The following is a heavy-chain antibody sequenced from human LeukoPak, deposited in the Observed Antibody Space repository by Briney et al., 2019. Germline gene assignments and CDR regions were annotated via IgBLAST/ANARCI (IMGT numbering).Heavy chain of an antibody. Sequence: GGSLRLSCAASGFTFCSYWMSWVRQGPGGGLWWGAVISYDGSNKYYADSVKGRFTISRDNSKNTLYLQMNRLRAEDTAVYYCARRRGWFGELSDYGMDVWGQGTTVTVSS. CDR3: ARRRGWFGELSDYGMDV. J-gene: IGHJ6*02. V-gene: IGHV3-30-3*01. CDR2: ISYDGSNK. CDR1: GFTFCSYW. D-gene: IGHD3-10*01.